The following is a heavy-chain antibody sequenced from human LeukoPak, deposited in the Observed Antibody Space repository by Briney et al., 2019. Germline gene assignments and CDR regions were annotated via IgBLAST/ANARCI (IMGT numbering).Heavy chain of an antibody. Sequence: ASVKVSCKASGYTFTSNYMHWVRQAPGQWLEWMGLITPSGGSTSYAQKFQGRVTMTRDTSTSTVYMELSSLRSEDTAVYYCARVSCSGGSCYSIFFDYWGQGTLVTVSS. V-gene: IGHV1-46*01. CDR1: GYTFTSNY. J-gene: IGHJ4*02. CDR2: ITPSGGST. D-gene: IGHD2-15*01. CDR3: ARVSCSGGSCYSIFFDY.